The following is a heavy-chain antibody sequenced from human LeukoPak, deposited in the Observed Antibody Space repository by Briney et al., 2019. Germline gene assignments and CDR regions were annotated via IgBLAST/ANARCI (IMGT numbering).Heavy chain of an antibody. D-gene: IGHD2-2*01. J-gene: IGHJ6*03. CDR3: ARHNPPPTGFCSGTSCFMSGSQYFYMDV. CDR1: GGSISGYF. CDR2: IYSTGTT. V-gene: IGHV4-4*09. Sequence: SETLSLTCTVSGGSISGYFWSWIRQPPGKGPEWIGYIYSTGTTNYSPSLSSRVTISVYTSKNQLSLNLRFVTVTDTAVYHCARHNPPPTGFCSGTSCFMSGSQYFYMDVWGKGTSVTVS.